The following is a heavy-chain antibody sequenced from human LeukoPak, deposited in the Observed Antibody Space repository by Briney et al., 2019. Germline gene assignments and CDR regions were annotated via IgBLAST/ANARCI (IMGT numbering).Heavy chain of an antibody. CDR2: IKSKTAGGTI. CDR3: ARDAVPNISARLLY. CDR1: GFTFSNAW. Sequence: KSGGSLRLSCAASGFTFSNAWMTWVRQAPGKGLEWVGRIKSKTAGGTIDYAAPVKGRFTISRDDSKNTLYLQMNSLKTEDTAVYYCARDAVPNISARLLYWGQRSLVTVSS. D-gene: IGHD6-6*01. J-gene: IGHJ4*02. V-gene: IGHV3-15*01.